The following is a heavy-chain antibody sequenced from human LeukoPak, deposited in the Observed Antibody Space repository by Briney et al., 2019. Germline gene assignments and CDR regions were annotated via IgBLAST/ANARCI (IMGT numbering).Heavy chain of an antibody. Sequence: SETLSLTCAVYGGSFSGYYWSWIRQPPGKGLEWIGEINHSGSTNYNPSLKSRVTISVDTSKNQFSLKLSSATAADTAVYYCARGSRYYGSGSYYLYYWGQGTLVTVSS. D-gene: IGHD3-10*01. CDR1: GGSFSGYY. CDR3: ARGSRYYGSGSYYLYY. J-gene: IGHJ4*02. CDR2: INHSGST. V-gene: IGHV4-34*01.